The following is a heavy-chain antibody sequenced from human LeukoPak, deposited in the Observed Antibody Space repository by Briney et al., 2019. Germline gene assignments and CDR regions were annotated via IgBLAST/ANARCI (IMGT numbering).Heavy chain of an antibody. J-gene: IGHJ4*02. CDR2: IDARSGIT. V-gene: IGHV3-48*01. CDR1: GFTFTIFG. Sequence: GGSLRLSCAASGFTFTIFGLNWVRQAPGKVPEWVSYIDARSGITYYADSVQGRFTISRDNTKNSLYLQMNSLRAEDTAVYYCARDSYMVRGVIITPPFDYWGQGTLVTVSS. D-gene: IGHD3-10*01. CDR3: ARDSYMVRGVIITPPFDY.